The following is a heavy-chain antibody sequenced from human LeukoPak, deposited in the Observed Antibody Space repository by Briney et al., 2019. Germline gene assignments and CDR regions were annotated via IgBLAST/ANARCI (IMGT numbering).Heavy chain of an antibody. CDR1: GGTFSSYA. CDR3: AREFSHFYYGMDV. Sequence: LVKVSCKASGGTFSSYAISWVRQAPGQGLEWMGGIIPIFGTANYAQKFQGRVTITADESTSTAYMELSSLRSEDTAVYYCAREFSHFYYGMDVWGQGTTVTVSS. CDR2: IIPIFGTA. J-gene: IGHJ6*02. V-gene: IGHV1-69*01.